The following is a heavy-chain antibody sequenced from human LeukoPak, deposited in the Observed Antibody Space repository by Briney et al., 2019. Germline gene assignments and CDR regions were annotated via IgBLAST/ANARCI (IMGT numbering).Heavy chain of an antibody. CDR1: GYSISSGYY. D-gene: IGHD1-26*01. J-gene: IGHJ4*01. CDR2: LYHSGST. V-gene: IGHV4-38-2*01. Sequence: SETLSLTCAVSGYSISSGYYWGWLRQPPGKGLEWIGSLYHSGSTYYNPSLKSRVTISIDTSKNQFSLKLSSVTAPDTAVYYCAGNRGTYQPYYFDYWGQGTLVTVSS. CDR3: AGNRGTYQPYYFDY.